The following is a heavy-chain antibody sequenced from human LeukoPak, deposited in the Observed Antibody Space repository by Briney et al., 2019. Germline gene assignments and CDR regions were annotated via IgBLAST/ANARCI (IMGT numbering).Heavy chain of an antibody. Sequence: GGSLRLSCAASGFTFSSYAMHWVRQAPGKGLEWVAVISYDGSNKYYADSVKGRFTISRDNSKNTLYLQMNSLRAEDTAVYYCAKAINPSGSYYFDYWGQGTLVTVSS. D-gene: IGHD1-26*01. CDR2: ISYDGSNK. J-gene: IGHJ4*02. CDR3: AKAINPSGSYYFDY. CDR1: GFTFSSYA. V-gene: IGHV3-30*07.